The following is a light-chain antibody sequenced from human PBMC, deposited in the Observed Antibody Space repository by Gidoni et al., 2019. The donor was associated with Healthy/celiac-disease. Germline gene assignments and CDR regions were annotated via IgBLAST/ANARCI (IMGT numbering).Light chain of an antibody. CDR2: EVS. CDR3: SSYTSSSTLRV. Sequence: QSALTQPASESGSPGQSITISCTGTSSDVGGYNYVSWYQQHPGKAPKLMIYEVSNRPSGVSNRFSGSKSGNTASLTISGLQAEDEADYYCSSYTSSSTLRVFGTGTKVTVL. V-gene: IGLV2-14*01. CDR1: SSDVGGYNY. J-gene: IGLJ1*01.